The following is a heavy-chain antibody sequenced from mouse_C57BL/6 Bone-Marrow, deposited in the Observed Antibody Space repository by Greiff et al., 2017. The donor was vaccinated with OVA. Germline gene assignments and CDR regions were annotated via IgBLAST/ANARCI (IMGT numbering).Heavy chain of an antibody. V-gene: IGHV1-81*01. CDR2: IYPRSGNT. D-gene: IGHD4-1*01. CDR3: ARWRLTGPYYFDY. Sequence: VQLQESGAELARPGASVKLSCKASGYTFTCYGISWVKQRTGQGLEWIGEIYPRSGNTYYNEKFKGKATLTADKSSSTAYMELRSLTSEDSAVYFCARWRLTGPYYFDYWGQGTTLTVSS. CDR1: GYTFTCYG. J-gene: IGHJ2*01.